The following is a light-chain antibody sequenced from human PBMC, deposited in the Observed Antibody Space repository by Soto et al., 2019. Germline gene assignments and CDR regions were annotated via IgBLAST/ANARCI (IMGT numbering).Light chain of an antibody. CDR3: QQYGSSPRT. V-gene: IGKV3-20*01. CDR2: GAS. J-gene: IGKJ1*01. CDR1: QTVSSSS. Sequence: DIVLTQSPGTLSLSPGERATLSCRASQTVSSSSLAWYQQKPGQAPRLLIFGASTRAAGFPDRFSGSGSGTDFTLTISRLEPEDFAVYYCQQYGSSPRTFSQGTKVDIK.